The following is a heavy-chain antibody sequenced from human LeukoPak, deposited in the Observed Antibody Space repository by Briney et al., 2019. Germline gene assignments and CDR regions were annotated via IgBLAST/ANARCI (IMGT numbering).Heavy chain of an antibody. CDR1: GASISCGGYS. CDR3: ARGPVSVVGAFDY. D-gene: IGHD1-26*01. Sequence: SQTLSLTCAVSGASISCGGYSWSWIRQPPGKGLEWIGYIYHSGSTYYNPSLKSRVTISVDRSKNQFPLKLSSVTAADTAVYYCARGPVSVVGAFDYWGQGTLVTVSS. V-gene: IGHV4-30-2*01. J-gene: IGHJ4*02. CDR2: IYHSGST.